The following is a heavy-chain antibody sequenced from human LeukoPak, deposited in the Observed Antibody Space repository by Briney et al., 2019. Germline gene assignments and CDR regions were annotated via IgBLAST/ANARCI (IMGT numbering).Heavy chain of an antibody. J-gene: IGHJ4*02. CDR3: ASMVREVMGY. D-gene: IGHD3-10*01. Sequence: SQTLSLTCAVSGGSISSGGYSWSWIRQPPGKGLEWIGYIYHSGSTYYNPSLKSRVTISVDRSKNQFSLKLSSVTAADTAVYYCASMVREVMGYWGQGTLVTVSS. CDR2: IYHSGST. CDR1: GGSISSGGYS. V-gene: IGHV4-30-2*01.